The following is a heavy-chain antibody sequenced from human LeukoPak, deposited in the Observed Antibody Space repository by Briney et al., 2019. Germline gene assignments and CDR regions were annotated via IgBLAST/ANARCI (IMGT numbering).Heavy chain of an antibody. CDR3: ARSTSGYVKSLVDY. CDR1: GYSFTSYW. J-gene: IGHJ4*02. V-gene: IGHV5-51*01. D-gene: IGHD5-12*01. CDR2: IYPGDSDT. Sequence: GESLKISCKGSGYSFTSYWIGWVRQMPGKGLEWMGIIYPGDSDTRYSPSFQGQATISVDKSISTAYLQWNSLKASDTAMYYCARSTSGYVKSLVDYWGQGTLVTVSS.